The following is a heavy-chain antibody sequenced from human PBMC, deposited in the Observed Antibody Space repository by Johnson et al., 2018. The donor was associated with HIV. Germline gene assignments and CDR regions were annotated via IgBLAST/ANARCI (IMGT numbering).Heavy chain of an antibody. CDR2: IRYDGSNK. V-gene: IGHV3-30*02. CDR1: GFTFSSYG. CDR3: ARGGYSGYDPAGPNAFDI. J-gene: IGHJ3*02. D-gene: IGHD5-12*01. Sequence: QVQVVESGGGVVQPGGSLRLSCAASGFTFSSYGMHWVRQAPGKGLEWVAFIRYDGSNKYYADSVKGRFTLSRDNSKNTLYMQMNSLRAEDTAVYYCARGGYSGYDPAGPNAFDIWGQGTMVTVSS.